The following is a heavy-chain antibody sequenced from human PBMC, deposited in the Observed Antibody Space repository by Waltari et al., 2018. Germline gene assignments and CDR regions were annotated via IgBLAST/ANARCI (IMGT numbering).Heavy chain of an antibody. CDR3: AKDGDYSLTEYDAFDV. Sequence: VQLLESGGGVVQPGGSLRLSCAASGFLFSSHGMQWVRQIPGKGLEWVGFISFDGKKIFDADSVRGRFSISRDNSDNMVFLQMNSLRPEDSGVYYCAKDGDYSLTEYDAFDVWGQGTVVTVSP. CDR2: ISFDGKKI. J-gene: IGHJ3*01. CDR1: GFLFSSHG. D-gene: IGHD4-17*01. V-gene: IGHV3-30*02.